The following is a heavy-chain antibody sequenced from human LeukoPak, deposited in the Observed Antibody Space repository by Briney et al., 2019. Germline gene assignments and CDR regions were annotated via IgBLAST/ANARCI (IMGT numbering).Heavy chain of an antibody. Sequence: GASVKVSCKASGYTFTGYYMHWVRQAPGQGLEWMGWINPNSGGTNYAQKFQGRVTMTRDTSISTAYMELSRLRSDDTAVYYCARDPIQLRWHYYYGMDVWGQGTTVTVSS. J-gene: IGHJ6*02. CDR3: ARDPIQLRWHYYYGMDV. CDR1: GYTFTGYY. CDR2: INPNSGGT. D-gene: IGHD4-23*01. V-gene: IGHV1-2*02.